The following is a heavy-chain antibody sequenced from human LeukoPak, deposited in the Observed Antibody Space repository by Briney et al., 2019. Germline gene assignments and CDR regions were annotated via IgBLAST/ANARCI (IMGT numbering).Heavy chain of an antibody. J-gene: IGHJ4*02. Sequence: ASVKVSCKASGYTFTGYFIRWVRQAPGQGLEWMGWINPNSGGTNYAQNFQGRVTMTRDTSISTAYMELSRLRSDDTAVYYCTRVKNYYDSSGYLYYFDYWGQGTLVTVSS. CDR2: INPNSGGT. D-gene: IGHD3-22*01. CDR3: TRVKNYYDSSGYLYYFDY. CDR1: GYTFTGYF. V-gene: IGHV1-2*02.